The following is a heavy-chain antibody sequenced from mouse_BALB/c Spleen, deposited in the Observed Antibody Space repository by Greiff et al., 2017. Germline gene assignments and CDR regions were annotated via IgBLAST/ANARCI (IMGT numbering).Heavy chain of an antibody. CDR1: GYTFTSYW. D-gene: IGHD4-1*01. CDR2: INPSNGRT. J-gene: IGHJ2*01. V-gene: IGHV1S81*02. CDR3: ARGAPSHGNSDY. Sequence: QVQLQQPGAELVKPGASVKLSCKASGYTFTSYWMHWVKQRPGQGLEWIGEINPSNGRTNYNEKFKSKATLTVDKSSSTAYMQLSSLTSEDSAVYYCARGAPSHGNSDYWGQGTTLTVSS.